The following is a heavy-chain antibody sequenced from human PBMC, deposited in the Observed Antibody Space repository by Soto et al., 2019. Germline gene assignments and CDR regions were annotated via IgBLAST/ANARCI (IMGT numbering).Heavy chain of an antibody. D-gene: IGHD6-13*01. CDR3: ASQQLVHYYYGMDV. V-gene: IGHV4-39*01. Sequence: SETLSLTCTVSGGSISSSSYYWGWIRQPPGKGLEWIGYIYFTGSTYYNPSLKSRVTISVDTSKNQFSLKLSSVTAADTAVYYCASQQLVHYYYGMDVWGQGTTVTVSS. J-gene: IGHJ6*02. CDR1: GGSISSSSYY. CDR2: IYFTGST.